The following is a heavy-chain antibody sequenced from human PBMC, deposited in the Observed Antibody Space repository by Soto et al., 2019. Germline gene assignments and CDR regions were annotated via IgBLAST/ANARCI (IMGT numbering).Heavy chain of an antibody. CDR3: ARVGAGGSSSMHHDY. J-gene: IGHJ4*02. V-gene: IGHV4-59*01. D-gene: IGHD6-6*01. Sequence: KPSETLSLTCAVSGVSISSYYWSWIRQPPGKGLEWIGYVFYNEIFNHSPSLKGRVTMSMEMSTNHFSLELRSVTAADTAVYFCARVGAGGSSSMHHDYWGPGALVTVSS. CDR2: VFYNEIF. CDR1: GVSISSYY.